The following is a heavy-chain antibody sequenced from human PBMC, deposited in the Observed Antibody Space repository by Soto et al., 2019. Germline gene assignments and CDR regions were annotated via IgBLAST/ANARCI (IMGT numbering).Heavy chain of an antibody. Sequence: QLQLQESGPGLVKPSETLSLTCTVSGGSISSSSYYWGWIRQPPGKGLEWIGSIYYSGSTYYNPSLKSRVTISVDTSKNQFSLKLSSVTAADTAVYYCARHNPNYYYGMDVWGQGTTVTVSS. J-gene: IGHJ6*02. CDR3: ARHNPNYYYGMDV. CDR2: IYYSGST. CDR1: GGSISSSSYY. V-gene: IGHV4-39*01.